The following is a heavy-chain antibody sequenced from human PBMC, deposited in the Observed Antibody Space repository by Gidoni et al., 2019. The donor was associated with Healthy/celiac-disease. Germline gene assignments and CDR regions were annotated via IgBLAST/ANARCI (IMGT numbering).Heavy chain of an antibody. V-gene: IGHV3-64*01. CDR1: GFTFSSYA. Sequence: EVQLVESGGGLVQPGGSLRLSCAASGFTFSSYAMHWVRQVPGKGLEYVSAISSNGGSTYYANSVKGRFTISRDNSKNTLYLQMGSLRAEDMAVYYCARGDSTMVREKLFDYWGQGTLVTVSS. D-gene: IGHD3-10*01. CDR3: ARGDSTMVREKLFDY. J-gene: IGHJ4*02. CDR2: ISSNGGST.